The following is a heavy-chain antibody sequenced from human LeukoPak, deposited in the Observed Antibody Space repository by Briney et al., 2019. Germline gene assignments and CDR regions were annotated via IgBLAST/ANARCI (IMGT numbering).Heavy chain of an antibody. J-gene: IGHJ4*02. V-gene: IGHV4-39*01. CDR2: IYYSGGT. D-gene: IGHD3-22*01. Sequence: SETLSLTCTVSGGSISSSSYYWGWIRQPPGKGLEWIGSIYYSGGTYYNPSLKSRVTISVDTSKNQFPLKLSSVTAADTAVYYCARRNYYDSSGTDYWGQGTLVTVSS. CDR3: ARRNYYDSSGTDY. CDR1: GGSISSSSYY.